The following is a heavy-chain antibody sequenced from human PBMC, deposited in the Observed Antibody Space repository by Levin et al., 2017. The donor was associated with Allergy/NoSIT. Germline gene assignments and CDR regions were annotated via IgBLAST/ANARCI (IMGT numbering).Heavy chain of an antibody. Sequence: SLKISCAASGFTFDDYAMHWVRQAPGKGLEWVSGISWNSGSIGYADSVKGRFTISRDNAKNSLYLQMNSLRTEDTALYYCARDNIGLPDAFDIWGQGTMV. CDR3: ARDNIGLPDAFDI. CDR1: GFTFDDYA. J-gene: IGHJ3*02. CDR2: ISWNSGSI. D-gene: IGHD3-10*01. V-gene: IGHV3-9*01.